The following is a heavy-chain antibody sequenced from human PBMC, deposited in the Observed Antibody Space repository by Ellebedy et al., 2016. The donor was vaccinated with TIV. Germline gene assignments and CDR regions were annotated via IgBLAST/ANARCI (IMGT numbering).Heavy chain of an antibody. D-gene: IGHD3-22*01. J-gene: IGHJ4*02. CDR1: GFTFSSYA. CDR3: AKASGSSGNTNYYFDY. Sequence: PGGSLGLSCAASGFTFSSYAMSWVRQAPGKGLEWVSSISGSGSHTYYADSVKGRFTISRDNSKNTLYVQMNSLRAEDTAVYSCAKASGSSGNTNYYFDYWGQGTLVTVSS. CDR2: ISGSGSHT. V-gene: IGHV3-23*01.